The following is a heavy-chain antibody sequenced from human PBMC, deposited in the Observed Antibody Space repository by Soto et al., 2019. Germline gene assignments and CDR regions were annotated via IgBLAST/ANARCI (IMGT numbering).Heavy chain of an antibody. D-gene: IGHD1-7*01. CDR3: ARGQLKLPVGLNYGMDV. CDR1: GGTFSSYA. CDR2: IIPIFGTA. J-gene: IGHJ6*02. V-gene: IGHV1-69*13. Sequence: SVNVSCKDFGGTFSSYAISRVRQAPGQGLEWMGGIIPIFGTANYAQKFQGRVTITADESTSTAYMELSSLRSEDTAVYYCARGQLKLPVGLNYGMDVWGQGTTVTVYS.